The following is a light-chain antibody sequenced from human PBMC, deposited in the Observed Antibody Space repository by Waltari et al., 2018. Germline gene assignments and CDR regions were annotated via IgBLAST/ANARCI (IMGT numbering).Light chain of an antibody. Sequence: DIHMPQSPASLFASVGDRATITCRASQGVSTSLAWYQHKPGKAPQSVIYAASTLQSGVPSRFIGSGSWTEFTLNITSLQPEDSATYYCQQYNSFPLTFGGGTKVEIK. CDR3: QQYNSFPLT. J-gene: IGKJ4*01. CDR2: AAS. V-gene: IGKV1D-16*01. CDR1: QGVSTS.